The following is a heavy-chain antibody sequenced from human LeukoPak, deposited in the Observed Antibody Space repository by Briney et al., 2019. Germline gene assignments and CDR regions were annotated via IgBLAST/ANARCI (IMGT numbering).Heavy chain of an antibody. J-gene: IGHJ4*02. Sequence: GRSLRLSCAASGFTFDDYAMHWVRQAPGKGLEWVSGISWNSGSIGYADSVKGRFTISRDNAKNSLYLQMNSLRAEDTALYYCAKACDFWSGGLFDYWGQGTLVTVSS. CDR2: ISWNSGSI. V-gene: IGHV3-9*01. CDR3: AKACDFWSGGLFDY. CDR1: GFTFDDYA. D-gene: IGHD3-3*01.